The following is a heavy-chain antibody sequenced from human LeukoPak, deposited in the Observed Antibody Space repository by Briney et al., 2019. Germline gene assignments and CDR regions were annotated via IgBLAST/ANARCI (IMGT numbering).Heavy chain of an antibody. Sequence: GGSLRLSCAASGFTFSRFGMTWVRQAPGKGLEWVAGISGRGITTAYAESVEGRFTISRDNSKNILYVQMDSLRVEDTAVYYCAKYDDAFFYHYLDVWGKGTTVTVSS. CDR1: GFTFSRFG. J-gene: IGHJ6*03. CDR3: AKYDDAFFYHYLDV. V-gene: IGHV3-23*01. D-gene: IGHD3-3*01. CDR2: ISGRGITT.